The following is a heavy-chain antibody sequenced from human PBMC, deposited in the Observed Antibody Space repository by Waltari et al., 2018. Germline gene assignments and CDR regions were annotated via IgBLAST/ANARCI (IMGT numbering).Heavy chain of an antibody. Sequence: QVNLVESGGGVVQPGGSLRLSCATSGFTFSIFGMHWVRQAPGQGRGWVVLIWFDGSDKFYADSVRGRFTISRDNSARTLYLDMDSLRLDDTAMYYCAKDAFGNTYLDFWGQGTLVTVSS. CDR2: IWFDGSDK. J-gene: IGHJ4*02. V-gene: IGHV3-30*02. CDR3: AKDAFGNTYLDF. D-gene: IGHD2-2*02. CDR1: GFTFSIFG.